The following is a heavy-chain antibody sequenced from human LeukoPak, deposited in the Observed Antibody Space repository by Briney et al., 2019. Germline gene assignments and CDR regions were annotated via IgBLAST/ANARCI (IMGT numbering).Heavy chain of an antibody. Sequence: SETLSLTCTVSGGSISSSSYYWGWIRQPPGKGLEWVGSIYYSGSTYYNPSLKSRVTISVDTSKNQFSLKLTSVTAADTAVYYCARRSDWFDPWGQGTLVTVSS. CDR2: IYYSGST. J-gene: IGHJ5*02. CDR1: GGSISSSSYY. CDR3: ARRSDWFDP. V-gene: IGHV4-39*07.